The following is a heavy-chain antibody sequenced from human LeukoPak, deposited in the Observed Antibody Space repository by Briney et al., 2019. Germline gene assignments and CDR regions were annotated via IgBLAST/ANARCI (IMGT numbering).Heavy chain of an antibody. CDR2: INAGNGNT. V-gene: IGHV1-3*01. CDR1: GYTFTSYA. Sequence: GASVKVSCKASGYTFTSYAMHWVRQAHGQRLEWMGWINAGNGNTKYSQKFQGRVTITRDTSASTAYMELSSLRSEDTAVYYCARLTYYLNAFDIWGQGTMVTVSS. J-gene: IGHJ3*02. D-gene: IGHD3-10*01. CDR3: ARLTYYLNAFDI.